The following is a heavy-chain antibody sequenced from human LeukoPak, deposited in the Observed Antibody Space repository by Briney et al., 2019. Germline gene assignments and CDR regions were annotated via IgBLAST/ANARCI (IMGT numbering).Heavy chain of an antibody. CDR3: ARVQYYDLWSGYSALYYYGMDV. Sequence: SETLSLTCAVYGGSFSGYYWSWIRQPPGKGLEWIGEINHSGSTNYNPSLKSRVTISVDTSKNQFSLKLSSVTAADTAVYYCARVQYYDLWSGYSALYYYGMDVWGQGTTVTVSS. CDR2: INHSGST. V-gene: IGHV4-34*01. D-gene: IGHD3-3*01. J-gene: IGHJ6*02. CDR1: GGSFSGYY.